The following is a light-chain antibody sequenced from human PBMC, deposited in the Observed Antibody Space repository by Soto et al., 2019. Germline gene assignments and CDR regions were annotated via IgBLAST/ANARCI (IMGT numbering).Light chain of an antibody. V-gene: IGKV3-20*01. CDR1: QSVSSSY. CDR2: DAS. CDR3: QQYGSSPLT. Sequence: EIVLTQSPGTLSLSPGERATLSCRASQSVSSSYIVWHQQKPGQAPRLLIYDASSRATGIPDRFSGSGSGTDFTLTINRLEPEDFAVYYCQQYGSSPLTFGGGTKVEIK. J-gene: IGKJ4*01.